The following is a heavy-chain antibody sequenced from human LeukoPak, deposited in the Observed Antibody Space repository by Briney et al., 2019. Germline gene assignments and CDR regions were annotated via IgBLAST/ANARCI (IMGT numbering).Heavy chain of an antibody. J-gene: IGHJ4*02. CDR1: ELTLSNYC. CDR2: IKRDGAET. CDR3: ARDRPGYFDY. V-gene: IGHV3-7*01. Sequence: GGSLRLSCAASELTLSNYCMTWVRQGPGKGLEWVATIKRDGAETYYVDSVRGRFTISRDNAKNSLYLQMNSLRAEDTAVYYCARDRPGYFDYWGQGTLVTVSS.